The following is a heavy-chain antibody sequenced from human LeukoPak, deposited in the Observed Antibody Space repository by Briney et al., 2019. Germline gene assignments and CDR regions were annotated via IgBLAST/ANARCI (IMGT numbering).Heavy chain of an antibody. D-gene: IGHD3-10*01. J-gene: IGHJ4*02. Sequence: SETLSLTCAVYGGSFSGYYWSWIRQPPGKGLEWIGEINHSGSTNYNPSLKSRVTISVDTSKNQFSLKLSSVTAADTAVYYCARMARYGSGSYPPAPFDYWGQGTLVTVSS. CDR2: INHSGST. CDR3: ARMARYGSGSYPPAPFDY. CDR1: GGSFSGYY. V-gene: IGHV4-34*01.